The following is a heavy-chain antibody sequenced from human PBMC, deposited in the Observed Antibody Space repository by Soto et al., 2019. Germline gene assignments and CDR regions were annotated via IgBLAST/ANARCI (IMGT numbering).Heavy chain of an antibody. CDR3: AKAENYDFWSGAFDY. CDR2: ISGSGGST. CDR1: GFTFSSYA. Sequence: GGSLRLSCAASGFTFSSYAMSWVRQAPGKGLEWVSAISGSGGSTYYADSVKGRFTISRDNSKNTLYLQMNSLRAEDTAVYYCAKAENYDFWSGAFDYWGQGTLVTVSS. V-gene: IGHV3-23*01. J-gene: IGHJ4*02. D-gene: IGHD3-3*01.